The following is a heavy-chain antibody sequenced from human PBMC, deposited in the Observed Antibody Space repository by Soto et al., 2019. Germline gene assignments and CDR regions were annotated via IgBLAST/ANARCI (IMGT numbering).Heavy chain of an antibody. V-gene: IGHV1-3*01. J-gene: IGHJ6*02. CDR2: INAGNGNT. CDR3: AREEAAADYYYGMDV. Sequence: PSVKVSCKASGYTFTSYAMHWVRQAPGQRLEWMGWINAGNGNTKYSQKFQGRVTITRDTSASTAYMELSSLRSEDTAVYYCAREEAAADYYYGMDVWGQGTTVTVSS. D-gene: IGHD6-13*01. CDR1: GYTFTSYA.